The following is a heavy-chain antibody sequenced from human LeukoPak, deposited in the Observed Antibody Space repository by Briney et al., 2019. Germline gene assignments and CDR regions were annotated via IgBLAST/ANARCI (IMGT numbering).Heavy chain of an antibody. D-gene: IGHD4-17*01. J-gene: IGHJ5*02. CDR1: GFTFRDYT. Sequence: GGSLRLSCAASGFTFRDYTMSWVRQAPGKGLEWVSAIHTSGDTCYADSVKGRFTISRDTSKNTLYLQINSLRVEDTAVYYCIVFGDSNHWGQGTLVTVSS. V-gene: IGHV3-53*01. CDR2: IHTSGDT. CDR3: IVFGDSNH.